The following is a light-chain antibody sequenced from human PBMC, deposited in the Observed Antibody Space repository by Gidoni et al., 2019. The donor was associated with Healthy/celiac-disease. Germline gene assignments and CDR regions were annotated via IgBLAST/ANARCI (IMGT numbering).Light chain of an antibody. Sequence: QSVLTQPPSVSPAPGQKVTISCSGSSSNIGNTYVFWYQQLPGTAPKLLIYENNKRPAGIPDRFSGSKSGTSATLGITGLQTGDEADYYCGTWDSSLSAGGVFGGGTKLTVL. V-gene: IGLV1-51*02. CDR2: ENN. CDR1: SSNIGNTY. CDR3: GTWDSSLSAGGV. J-gene: IGLJ2*01.